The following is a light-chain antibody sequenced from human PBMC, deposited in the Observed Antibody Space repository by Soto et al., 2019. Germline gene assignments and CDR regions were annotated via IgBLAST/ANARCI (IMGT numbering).Light chain of an antibody. J-gene: IGKJ2*01. CDR3: QQYGNSPPYT. CDR2: GAS. Sequence: VLTQSPGTLSLSPGERATISCRASQSISSNYLAWYQHKPGQAPRLLIYGASSRATGIPHRFSGSGSGTDFTRTISRLEPEDCGVFYCQQYGNSPPYTFGQGTRLEIK. V-gene: IGKV3-20*01. CDR1: QSISSNY.